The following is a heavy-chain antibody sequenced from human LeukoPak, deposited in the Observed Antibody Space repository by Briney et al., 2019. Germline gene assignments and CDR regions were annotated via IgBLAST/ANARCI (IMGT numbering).Heavy chain of an antibody. J-gene: IGHJ6*03. CDR1: GFTFSSYW. D-gene: IGHD1-1*01. CDR3: ARGELDYYYYYMDV. Sequence: AGGSLRLSCAASGFTFSSYWMSWVRQAPGKGLEWVANIKQDGSEKYYVDSVKGRFTITRDNAKNSLYLQMNSLRAEDTAVYYCARGELDYYYYYMDVWGKGTTVTVSS. CDR2: IKQDGSEK. V-gene: IGHV3-7*01.